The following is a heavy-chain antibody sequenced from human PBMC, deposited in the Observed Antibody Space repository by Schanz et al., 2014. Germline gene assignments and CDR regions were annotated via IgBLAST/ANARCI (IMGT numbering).Heavy chain of an antibody. CDR1: GFTFHTYD. D-gene: IGHD6-19*01. J-gene: IGHJ4*02. CDR3: ARDLISSGWYG. CDR2: ISHDGHRD. V-gene: IGHV3-30-3*01. Sequence: DLEASGGGVVQPGRSLRLSCAASGFTFHTYDMHWVRQAPGKGLEWVAQISHDGHRDVYADSVKGRFTISRDNPKKTLYLQMNSLRVEDTAVYYCARDLISSGWYGWGQGTLVTVAS.